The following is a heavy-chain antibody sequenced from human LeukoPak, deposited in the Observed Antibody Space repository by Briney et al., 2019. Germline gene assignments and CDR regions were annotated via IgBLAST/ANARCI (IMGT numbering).Heavy chain of an antibody. Sequence: GGSLRLSCAASGFTFSSYGMHWVRQAPGKGLEWVAVISYDGSNKYYADSVKGRFTISRDNSKNTLYLQMNSLRAEDTAVYYCAKAAAAVTTADFDYWGQGTLVTVSS. CDR1: GFTFSSYG. CDR2: ISYDGSNK. V-gene: IGHV3-30*18. J-gene: IGHJ4*02. D-gene: IGHD6-13*01. CDR3: AKAAAAVTTADFDY.